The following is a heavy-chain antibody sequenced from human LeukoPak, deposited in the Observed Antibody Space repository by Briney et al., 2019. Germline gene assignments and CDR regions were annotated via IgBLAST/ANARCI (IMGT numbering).Heavy chain of an antibody. Sequence: LSLTCAVSGDSISSGGYSWSWIRQPPGKGLEWVSVISGSDGSTYYADSVKGRFTISRDDSKNTLYLQMNSLRAEDTALYYCAKLRSGGAAAGNYWGQGTLVTVSS. CDR3: AKLRSGGAAAGNY. CDR1: GDSISSGGYS. CDR2: ISGSDGST. J-gene: IGHJ4*02. D-gene: IGHD6-13*01. V-gene: IGHV3-23*01.